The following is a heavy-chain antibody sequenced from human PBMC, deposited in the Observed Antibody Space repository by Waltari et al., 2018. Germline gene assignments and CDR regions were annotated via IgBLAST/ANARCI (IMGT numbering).Heavy chain of an antibody. Sequence: EVQLVESGGGLVQPGGSLRLSCAASGFTFRSSWMHWVRQAPGKGLVWVPRICSDGRSTQYADSVNGRFTISRDNAKNTLYLKMNSLRVEDTDVYYCAAGSSTSCYYAWGQGTLVTVSS. CDR2: ICSDGRST. CDR1: GFTFRSSW. CDR3: AAGSSTSCYYA. J-gene: IGHJ5*02. V-gene: IGHV3-74*03. D-gene: IGHD2-2*01.